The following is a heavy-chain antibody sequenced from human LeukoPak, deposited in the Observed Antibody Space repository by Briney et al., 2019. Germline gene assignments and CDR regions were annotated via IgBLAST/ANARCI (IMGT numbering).Heavy chain of an antibody. J-gene: IGHJ4*02. V-gene: IGHV3-7*01. CDR2: INQDASLR. CDR3: ARWDIRGTAHQLDY. D-gene: IGHD1-7*01. Sequence: GGSLRLSCSASGFTLSGHWMSWVRQAPGKGLEWVANINQDASLRYYVDSVKGRFTISRDNAKNSMYLQMNSLRAEDTAVYYCARWDIRGTAHQLDYWGQGTLVTVSS. CDR1: GFTLSGHW.